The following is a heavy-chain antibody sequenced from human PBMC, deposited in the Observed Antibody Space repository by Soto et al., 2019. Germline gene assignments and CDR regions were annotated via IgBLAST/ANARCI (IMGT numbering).Heavy chain of an antibody. J-gene: IGHJ4*02. CDR3: ARTSLYGDYVSAIDY. Sequence: KTSETLSLTCTVSGGSISSYYWSWIRQPPGKGLEWIGYIYYSGSTNYNPSLKSRVTISVDTSKNQFSLKLSSVTAADTAVYYCARTSLYGDYVSAIDYWGQGTLVTVSS. D-gene: IGHD4-17*01. V-gene: IGHV4-59*01. CDR1: GGSISSYY. CDR2: IYYSGST.